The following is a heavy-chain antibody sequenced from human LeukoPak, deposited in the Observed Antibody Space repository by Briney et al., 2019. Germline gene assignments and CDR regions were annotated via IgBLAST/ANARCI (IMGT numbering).Heavy chain of an antibody. D-gene: IGHD3-10*01. CDR1: GFTFDYYA. Sequence: GRSLRLSCAASGFTFDYYAMHWVRQAPGKGLEWVSGISWNSGSIGYADSVKGRFTISRDNAKNSLYLQMNSLRAEDTALYYCAEGLSMVRGVNNWFDPWGQGTLVTVSS. V-gene: IGHV3-9*01. CDR3: AEGLSMVRGVNNWFDP. CDR2: ISWNSGSI. J-gene: IGHJ5*02.